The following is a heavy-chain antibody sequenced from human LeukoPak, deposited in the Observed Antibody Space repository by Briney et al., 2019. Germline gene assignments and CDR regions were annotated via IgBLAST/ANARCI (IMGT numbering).Heavy chain of an antibody. D-gene: IGHD2-8*02. CDR1: GFTLSNYS. J-gene: IGHJ4*02. Sequence: PGGSLRLSCAASGFTLSNYSMHWVRQAPGKGLEYVSAISKESHTFYANSVKGRFIISRDNSKNTLYLQMDGLRPEDTGVYFCVREVVYMREDYWSQGTLVTVSS. CDR2: ISKESHT. CDR3: VREVVYMREDY. V-gene: IGHV3-64*01.